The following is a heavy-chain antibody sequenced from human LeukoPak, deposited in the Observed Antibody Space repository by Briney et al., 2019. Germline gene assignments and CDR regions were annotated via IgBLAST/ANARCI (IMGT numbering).Heavy chain of an antibody. Sequence: SGTRSLTCAVSGDSISSGNWWHWVRQPPGRGLEWIGEIFHSGSTNYNPSLKSRVSISIDKSKNQFSLKLSSVTAADTAVYYCARGISPGSGWHFDIWGQGTMATVSS. CDR3: ARGISPGSGWHFDI. CDR2: IFHSGST. V-gene: IGHV4-4*02. D-gene: IGHD6-19*01. J-gene: IGHJ3*02. CDR1: GDSISSGNW.